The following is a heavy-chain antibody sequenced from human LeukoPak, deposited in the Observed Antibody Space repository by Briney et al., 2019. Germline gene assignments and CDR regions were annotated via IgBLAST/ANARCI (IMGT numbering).Heavy chain of an antibody. D-gene: IGHD4-17*01. Sequence: ASVKVSCKASGYTFTSYGISWVRQAPGQGLEWMGWMNPLSGSTGYAQKFQGRVTMTRNTSISTAYMELSRLKSDDTAVYYCTRGHEYGGTFDYWGQGTLVTVSS. CDR1: GYTFTSYG. V-gene: IGHV1-8*02. J-gene: IGHJ4*02. CDR2: MNPLSGST. CDR3: TRGHEYGGTFDY.